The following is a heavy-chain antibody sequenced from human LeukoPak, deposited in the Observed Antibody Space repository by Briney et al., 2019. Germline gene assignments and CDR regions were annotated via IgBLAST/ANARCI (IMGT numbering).Heavy chain of an antibody. V-gene: IGHV3-30*02. Sequence: GGSLRLSCAASGFTFSSYGMSWVRQAPGKGLEWVAFMQYDGISKYYADSVKGRFTISRDNSKNTHYLQMNSLRAEDTAVYYCAKRANWNDGTFDYWGQGTLVTVSS. D-gene: IGHD1-1*01. J-gene: IGHJ4*02. CDR1: GFTFSSYG. CDR3: AKRANWNDGTFDY. CDR2: MQYDGISK.